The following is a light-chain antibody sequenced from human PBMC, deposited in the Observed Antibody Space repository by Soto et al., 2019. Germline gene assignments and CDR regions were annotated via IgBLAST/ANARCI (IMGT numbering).Light chain of an antibody. CDR1: TSDIGSNY. CDR3: AAWDDSLSGRL. V-gene: IGLV1-47*01. Sequence: QPVLTQPPSASGTPGQRVTISCSGNTSDIGSNYVYWYQQFAGTAPKLLIYRNNQRPSGVPDRFSGSKSGTSASLAISGLRSEDEAHYYCAAWDDSLSGRLFGGGTKVTVL. J-gene: IGLJ2*01. CDR2: RNN.